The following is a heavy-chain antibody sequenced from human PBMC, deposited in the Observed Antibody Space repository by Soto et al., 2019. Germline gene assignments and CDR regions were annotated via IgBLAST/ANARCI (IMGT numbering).Heavy chain of an antibody. CDR1: VYTFTIYG. Sequence: ASVKVSCKASVYTFTIYGISWVRQAPGQGLEWMGWISAYNGNTNYAQKFQGRVTMTEDTSTDTAYMELSSLRSEDTAVYYCATALVSGYYYHFDYWGQGTLVTVS. CDR3: ATALVSGYYYHFDY. V-gene: IGHV1-18*01. J-gene: IGHJ4*02. D-gene: IGHD3-22*01. CDR2: ISAYNGNT.